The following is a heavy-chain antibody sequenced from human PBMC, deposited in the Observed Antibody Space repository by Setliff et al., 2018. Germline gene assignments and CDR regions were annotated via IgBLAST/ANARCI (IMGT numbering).Heavy chain of an antibody. J-gene: IGHJ4*02. CDR1: GGAVSGDY. CDR3: ARSLRRTFRRLDWLGFFGD. CDR2: INYSGST. V-gene: IGHV4-59*02. Sequence: SETLSLTCSVSGGAVSGDYWTWIRQPPGKGLEYIGYINYSGSTNYNPSLKSRVTISGDTSKNQVSLRLSSVTAADTAVYYCARSLRRTFRRLDWLGFFGDWGQGAMVTVSS. D-gene: IGHD3-9*01.